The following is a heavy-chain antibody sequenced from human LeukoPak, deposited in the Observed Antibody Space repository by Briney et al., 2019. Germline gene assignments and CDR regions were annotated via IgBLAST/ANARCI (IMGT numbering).Heavy chain of an antibody. CDR1: GYTFTSYY. D-gene: IGHD6-19*01. J-gene: IGHJ6*02. CDR3: ARDRLPSSGWLPIYYYYGMDV. CDR2: INPSGGST. Sequence: ASVKVSCKASGYTFTSYYMHWVRQAPGQGLEWMGIINPSGGSTSCAQKFQGRVTMTRDTSMSTVYMELSSLRSEDTAVYYCARDRLPSSGWLPIYYYYGMDVWGQGTTVTVSS. V-gene: IGHV1-46*01.